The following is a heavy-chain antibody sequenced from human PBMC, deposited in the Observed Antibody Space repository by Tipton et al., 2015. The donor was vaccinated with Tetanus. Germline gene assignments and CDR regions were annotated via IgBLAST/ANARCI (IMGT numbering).Heavy chain of an antibody. J-gene: IGHJ4*02. CDR1: GFTFSSYA. CDR3: AKVGPVVRGVIRY. CDR2: ISGSGGST. D-gene: IGHD3-10*01. Sequence: SLRLSCAASGFTFSSYAMSWVRQAPGEGLEWVSAISGSGGSTYYADSVKGRFTISRDNSKNTLYLQMNSLRAEDTAVYYCAKVGPVVRGVIRYWGQGTLVTVSS. V-gene: IGHV3-23*01.